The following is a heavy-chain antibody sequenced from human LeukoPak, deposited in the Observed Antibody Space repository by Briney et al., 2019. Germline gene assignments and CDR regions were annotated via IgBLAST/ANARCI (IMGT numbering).Heavy chain of an antibody. CDR2: INPNSGGT. J-gene: IGHJ4*02. CDR3: ARESVAGNFDY. V-gene: IGHV1-2*02. CDR1: GDTFTGYY. D-gene: IGHD6-19*01. Sequence: ASVKASCKASGDTFTGYYMHWVRQAPGQGLEWMGWINPNSGGTNYAQKFQGRATMTRDTSISTAYMELSRLRSDDTAVYYCARESVAGNFDYWGQGTLVTVSS.